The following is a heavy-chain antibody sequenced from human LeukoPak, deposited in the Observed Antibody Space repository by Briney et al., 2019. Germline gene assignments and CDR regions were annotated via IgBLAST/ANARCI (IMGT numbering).Heavy chain of an antibody. J-gene: IGHJ4*02. CDR3: AKVSIAVAGTDY. CDR2: IRYDGSNK. D-gene: IGHD6-19*01. Sequence: GGSLRLSCAASGFTFSSYGMHWVRQAPGKGLEWVAFIRYDGSNKYYADSVKGRFTISRDNSKNTLYLQMSSLRAEDTAVYYCAKVSIAVAGTDYWGQGTLVTVSS. CDR1: GFTFSSYG. V-gene: IGHV3-30*02.